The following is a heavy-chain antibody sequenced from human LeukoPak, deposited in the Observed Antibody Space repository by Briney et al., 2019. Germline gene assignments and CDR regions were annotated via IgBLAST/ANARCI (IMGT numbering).Heavy chain of an antibody. J-gene: IGHJ6*03. Sequence: ASVKVSCKASGGTFSGYAISWVRQAPGQGLEWMGGIIPIFGTANYAQKFQGRVTITADESTSTAYMELSSLRSEDTAVYYCASLLGEQLERYYYYYYMDVWGKGTTVTVSS. D-gene: IGHD6-13*01. CDR1: GGTFSGYA. V-gene: IGHV1-69*13. CDR3: ASLLGEQLERYYYYYYMDV. CDR2: IIPIFGTA.